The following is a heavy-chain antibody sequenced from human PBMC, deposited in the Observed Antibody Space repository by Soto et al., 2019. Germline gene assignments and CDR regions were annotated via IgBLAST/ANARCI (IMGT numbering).Heavy chain of an antibody. CDR2: IYYSGST. J-gene: IGHJ3*02. D-gene: IGHD3-22*01. CDR1: GGSISSYY. V-gene: IGHV4-59*01. Sequence: PSETLSLTCTVSGGSISSYYWSWIRQPPGKGLEWIGYIYYSGSTNYNPSLKSRVTISVDTSKNQFSLKLSSVTAADTAVYYCARERYYDSSGYSDAFDIWSQGTMVTVSS. CDR3: ARERYYDSSGYSDAFDI.